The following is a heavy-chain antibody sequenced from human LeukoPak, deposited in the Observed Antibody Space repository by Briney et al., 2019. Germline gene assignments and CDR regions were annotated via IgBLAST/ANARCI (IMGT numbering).Heavy chain of an antibody. D-gene: IGHD2-2*01. J-gene: IGHJ4*02. V-gene: IGHV3-74*01. CDR1: GFTFSSYW. Sequence: GGSLRLSCAASGFTFSSYWMHWVRQAPGKGLVWVSGINTDGSSTSYADSVKGRFTISRDNSKNTLYLQMSSLRAEDTAIHYCAKDCSSTSCPTSDYWGQGTLVTVSS. CDR2: INTDGSST. CDR3: AKDCSSTSCPTSDY.